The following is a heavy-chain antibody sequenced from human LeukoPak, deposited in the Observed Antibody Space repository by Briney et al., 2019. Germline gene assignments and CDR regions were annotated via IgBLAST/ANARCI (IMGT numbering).Heavy chain of an antibody. Sequence: SETLSLTCTVSGGSISSSSYYWGWIRQPPGKGLEWIGSIYYSRSTNYNPSLKSRVTISVDTSKNQFSLKLSSVTAADTAVYYCARGRHYYDSSGQYYFDYWGQGTLVTVSS. CDR1: GGSISSSSYY. V-gene: IGHV4-39*07. CDR2: IYYSRST. J-gene: IGHJ4*02. D-gene: IGHD3-22*01. CDR3: ARGRHYYDSSGQYYFDY.